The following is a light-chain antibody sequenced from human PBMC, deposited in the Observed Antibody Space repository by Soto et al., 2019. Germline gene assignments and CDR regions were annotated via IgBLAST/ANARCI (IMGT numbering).Light chain of an antibody. V-gene: IGLV2-14*01. CDR2: DVS. Sequence: QSALTQPASVSGSPGQSITISCTGTSSDFGGYTYVSWYQQHPGKAPKLIIYDVSNRPSGVSYRFSGSESGNTASLTISGLQAEDEADYYCRSYATSSTLDVVFGGGTKLTVL. CDR3: RSYATSSTLDVV. J-gene: IGLJ2*01. CDR1: SSDFGGYTY.